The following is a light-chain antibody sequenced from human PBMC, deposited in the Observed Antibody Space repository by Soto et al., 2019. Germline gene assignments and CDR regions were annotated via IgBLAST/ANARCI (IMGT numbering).Light chain of an antibody. J-gene: IGKJ5*01. Sequence: EIVLTQSPGTLSLSPGERATLSCRASQSVSSNYLAWYQQKPGQAPRLLIYGASNRATGIPDRFSGSGSGIDFTLTISRLEPEDFAVYYCQQYGSSSPITFGQGTRLEIK. CDR1: QSVSSNY. V-gene: IGKV3-20*01. CDR2: GAS. CDR3: QQYGSSSPIT.